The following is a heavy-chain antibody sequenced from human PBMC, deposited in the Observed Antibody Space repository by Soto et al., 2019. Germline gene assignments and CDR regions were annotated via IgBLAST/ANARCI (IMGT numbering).Heavy chain of an antibody. CDR1: GGSFSGYI. D-gene: IGHD3-22*01. J-gene: IGHJ5*02. Sequence: PSETLSLTCDVYGGSFSGYIWTWIRPTQGKGLEWIGRINHSGSANYNPSLKSRVTISVDTSKNQFSLKLSSVTAADTAVYYCASLRYYYDSSGYYYNWFDPWGQGTLVTSPQ. CDR2: INHSGSA. V-gene: IGHV4-34*01. CDR3: ASLRYYYDSSGYYYNWFDP.